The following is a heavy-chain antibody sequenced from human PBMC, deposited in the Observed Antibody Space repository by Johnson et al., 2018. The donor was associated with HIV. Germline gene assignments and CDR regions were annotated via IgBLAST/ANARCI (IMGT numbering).Heavy chain of an antibody. CDR3: AKGLWLKYQLLHDGFDI. Sequence: VQLVESGGGLVQPGGSLRLSCAASGFTFSSYDLHWVRQATGKGLEWVSAIGTAGDTYYPGSVKGRFTISRDNSKNTLYLQMNSLSAEDSAVYYCAKGLWLKYQLLHDGFDIWGQGTMVTVSS. CDR2: IGTAGDT. D-gene: IGHD2-2*01. V-gene: IGHV3-13*01. CDR1: GFTFSSYD. J-gene: IGHJ3*02.